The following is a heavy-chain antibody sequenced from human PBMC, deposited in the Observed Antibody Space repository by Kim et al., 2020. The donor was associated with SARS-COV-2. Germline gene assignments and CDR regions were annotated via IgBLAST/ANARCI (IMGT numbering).Heavy chain of an antibody. D-gene: IGHD6-19*01. J-gene: IGHJ4*02. Sequence: VKGRLTISRDTSKTTLYLQMNSRRAEDTAVYYGAKDSGDGSSGWSGYDYWGQGTLVTVSS. V-gene: IGHV3-23*01. CDR3: AKDSGDGSSGWSGYDY.